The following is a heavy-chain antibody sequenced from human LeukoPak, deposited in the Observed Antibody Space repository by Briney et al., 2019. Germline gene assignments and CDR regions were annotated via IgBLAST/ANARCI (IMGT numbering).Heavy chain of an antibody. CDR1: GFTFSSYS. J-gene: IGHJ3*02. CDR2: ISSSSSYI. CDR3: ARSSPHCSSTSCYNDAFDI. D-gene: IGHD2-2*02. Sequence: GGSLRLSCAASGFTFSSYSMNWVRQAPGKGLEWVSSISSSSSYIYDADSVKGRFTISRDNAKNSLYLQMNSLRAEDTAVYYCARSSPHCSSTSCYNDAFDIWGQGTMVTVSS. V-gene: IGHV3-21*01.